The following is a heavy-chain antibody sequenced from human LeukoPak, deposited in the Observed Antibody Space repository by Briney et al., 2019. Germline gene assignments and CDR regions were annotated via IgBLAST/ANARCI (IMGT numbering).Heavy chain of an antibody. CDR2: IKGDGIST. J-gene: IGHJ4*02. D-gene: IGHD3/OR15-3a*01. CDR1: GFSFSDYW. Sequence: GGSLRLSCEASGFSFSDYWIHWVRQAPGKGLVWVSRIKGDGISTNYADSVKGRSTISRDNAKNTVYLQMNSLGAEDSAIYYCARGAWTAYYFDYWGQGTLVTVSS. CDR3: ARGAWTAYYFDY. V-gene: IGHV3-74*01.